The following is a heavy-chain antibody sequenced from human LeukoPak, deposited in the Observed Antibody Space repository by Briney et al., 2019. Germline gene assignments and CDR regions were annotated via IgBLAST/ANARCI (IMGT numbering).Heavy chain of an antibody. Sequence: GGSLRLSCAASGFTFSSYAMSWVRQAPGKGLEWVSAISGSGGSTYYADSVKGRFTISRDNSKNTLYLQMNSLRAEDTAVYYCSKDLYRVGWSTRAKGLFDYWGQGTLVTVSS. CDR2: ISGSGGST. D-gene: IGHD2-2*01. CDR1: GFTFSSYA. V-gene: IGHV3-23*01. CDR3: SKDLYRVGWSTRAKGLFDY. J-gene: IGHJ4*02.